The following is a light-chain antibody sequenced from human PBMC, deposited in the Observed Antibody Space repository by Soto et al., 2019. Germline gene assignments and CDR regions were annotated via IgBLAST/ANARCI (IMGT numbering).Light chain of an antibody. CDR3: QQYGSSPPWT. Sequence: EIVLTQSPGTLSLSPGERATLSCRASQSVSSSYLAWYQQKPGQAPRLLIYGASSRATGIPDRFSGSVSGTGFTLTISRLEPEDFAVYYGQQYGSSPPWTFGQGTKVDIK. CDR1: QSVSSSY. J-gene: IGKJ1*01. CDR2: GAS. V-gene: IGKV3-20*01.